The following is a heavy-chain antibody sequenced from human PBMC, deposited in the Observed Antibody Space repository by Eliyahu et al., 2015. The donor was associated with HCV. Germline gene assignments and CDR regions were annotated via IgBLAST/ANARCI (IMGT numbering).Heavy chain of an antibody. Sequence: QVQLQESGPGLVKPSETLSLTCTVSGGSVSSGSYYWSWIRQPPGKGLEWIGYIYYSGSTNYNPSLKSRVTISVDTSKNQFSLKLSSVTAADTAVYYCATYDSSGYYYGSQDYWGQGTLVTVSS. CDR1: GGSVSSGSYY. V-gene: IGHV4-61*01. CDR3: ATYDSSGYYYGSQDY. J-gene: IGHJ4*02. CDR2: IYYSGST. D-gene: IGHD3-22*01.